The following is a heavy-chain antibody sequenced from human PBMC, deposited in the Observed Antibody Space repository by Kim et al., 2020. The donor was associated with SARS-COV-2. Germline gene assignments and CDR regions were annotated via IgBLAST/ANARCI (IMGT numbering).Heavy chain of an antibody. V-gene: IGHV4-39*01. J-gene: IGHJ4*02. D-gene: IGHD2-21*02. CDR3: ARSTVEGYIVVVTASYYFDC. Sequence: SETLSLTCTVSGGSISSSTYYWAWIRQPPGKGLEWIGSIYYSGSTYYNPSLKSRVTVSVDTSKNQFSLNLSSGTAAVTAVYFCARSTVEGYIVVVTASYYFDCWGQGTLVTVSS. CDR1: GGSISSSTYY. CDR2: IYYSGST.